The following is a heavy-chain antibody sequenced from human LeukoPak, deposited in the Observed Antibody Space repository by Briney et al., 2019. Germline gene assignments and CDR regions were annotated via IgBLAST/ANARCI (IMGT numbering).Heavy chain of an antibody. CDR3: VKSGGYYYMDA. CDR2: VSWNRDII. CDR1: GFIFQDYA. D-gene: IGHD2-15*01. Sequence: GGSLRLSCAASGFIFQDYAMHRVRQAPGKGLEWVSSVSWNRDIIAYADSVRGRFTISRDNDQNSLYLEMTSLRVEYTALYYCVKSGGYYYMDAWGKGTTVIVSS. V-gene: IGHV3-9*01. J-gene: IGHJ6*03.